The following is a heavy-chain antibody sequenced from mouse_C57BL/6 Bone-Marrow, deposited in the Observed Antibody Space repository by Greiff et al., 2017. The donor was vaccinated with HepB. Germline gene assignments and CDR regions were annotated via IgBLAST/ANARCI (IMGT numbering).Heavy chain of an antibody. D-gene: IGHD6-1*01. Sequence: EVQRVESGGDLVKPGGSLKLSCAASGFTFSSYGMSWVRQTPDKRLEWVATISSGGSYTYYPDSVKGRFTISRDNAKNTLYLQMSSLKSEDTAMYYCARHPPPWFAYWGQGTLVTVSA. J-gene: IGHJ3*01. CDR2: ISSGGSYT. CDR1: GFTFSSYG. CDR3: ARHPPPWFAY. V-gene: IGHV5-6*01.